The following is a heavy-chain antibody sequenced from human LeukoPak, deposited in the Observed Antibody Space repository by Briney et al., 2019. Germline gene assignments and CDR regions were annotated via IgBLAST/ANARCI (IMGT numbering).Heavy chain of an antibody. J-gene: IGHJ3*02. CDR2: ISGSGGST. D-gene: IGHD3-10*01. V-gene: IGHV3-23*01. CDR3: ARYYGSGSYPEDAFDI. CDR1: GFTFSSYA. Sequence: PGGSLRLSCAASGFTFSSYAMSWVRQAPGKGLEWVSAISGSGGSTYYVDSVKGRFTISRDNSKNTLYLQMNSLRAEDTAVYYCARYYGSGSYPEDAFDIWGQGTMVTVSS.